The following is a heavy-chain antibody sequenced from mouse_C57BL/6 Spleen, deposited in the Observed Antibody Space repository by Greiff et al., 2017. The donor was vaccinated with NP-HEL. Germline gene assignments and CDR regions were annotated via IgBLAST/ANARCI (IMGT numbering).Heavy chain of an antibody. V-gene: IGHV1-61*01. CDR1: GYTFTSYW. Sequence: VQLQQSGAELVRPGSSVKLSCKASGYTFTSYWMDWVKQRPGQGLEWIGNIYPSDSETHYNQKFKDKATLTVDKSSSTAYMQLSSLTSEDSAVYYCARWDYRTYVFAYWGQGTLVTVSA. J-gene: IGHJ3*01. CDR2: IYPSDSET. D-gene: IGHD2-1*01. CDR3: ARWDYRTYVFAY.